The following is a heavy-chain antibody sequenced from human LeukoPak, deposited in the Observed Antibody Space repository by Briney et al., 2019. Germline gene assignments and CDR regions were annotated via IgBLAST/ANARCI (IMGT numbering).Heavy chain of an antibody. J-gene: IGHJ3*02. CDR1: GGTFSSYA. CDR2: IIPIFGTA. V-gene: IGHV1-69*01. CDR3: ARVRFSIGTARGDAFDI. D-gene: IGHD5-18*01. Sequence: ASVKVSWKASGGTFSSYAISWVRQAPGQGLELMGGIIPIFGTANYAQKFQGRVTITADESTSTAYMELSSLRSEDTAVYYCARVRFSIGTARGDAFDIWGQGTMVTVSS.